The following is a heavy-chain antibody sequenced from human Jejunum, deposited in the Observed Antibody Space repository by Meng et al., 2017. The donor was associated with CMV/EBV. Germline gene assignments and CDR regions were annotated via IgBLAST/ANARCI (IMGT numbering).Heavy chain of an antibody. J-gene: IGHJ4*02. CDR3: AKLTSCCYTGYFDY. D-gene: IGHD2-2*01. Sequence: GFPFSSYGMHWVRQAPGMGLEWVAFIQYDGSNEYYVESVKGRFTISRDNSRNTLYLQMDSPRAEDTAVYYCAKLTSCCYTGYFDYWGQGMLVTVSS. V-gene: IGHV3-30*02. CDR2: IQYDGSNE. CDR1: GFPFSSYG.